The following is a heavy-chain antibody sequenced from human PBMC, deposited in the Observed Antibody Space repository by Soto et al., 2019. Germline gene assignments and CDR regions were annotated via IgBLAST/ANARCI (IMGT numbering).Heavy chain of an antibody. CDR3: VKGPPGDATMWSLFDY. J-gene: IGHJ4*02. CDR1: GFTFNKYT. V-gene: IGHV3-64D*06. CDR2: LSNNGDRT. D-gene: IGHD3-3*01. Sequence: GGSLRLSCSASGFTFNKYTMHWVRQAPGKGLEYVSALSNNGDRTYYIDSVEGRFTISRDNSKNTLFLQMNSLTSEDAAVYYCVKGPPGDATMWSLFDYWGQGTLVTVS.